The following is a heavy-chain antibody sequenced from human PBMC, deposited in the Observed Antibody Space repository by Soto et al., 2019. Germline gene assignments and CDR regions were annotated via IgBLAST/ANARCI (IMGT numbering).Heavy chain of an antibody. D-gene: IGHD1-20*01. V-gene: IGHV3-53*01. CDR3: ARSSNWKYFFDS. J-gene: IGHJ4*02. CDR2: IYSGGAI. CDR1: GFSVSGTY. Sequence: LRLSCVASGFSVSGTYMAWARQAPGKGLQWVSVIYSGGAIYYLDSVKGRFTISIDKANNTLSLQMNSLRVEDSALYYCARSSNWKYFFDSWGQGTLVTVSS.